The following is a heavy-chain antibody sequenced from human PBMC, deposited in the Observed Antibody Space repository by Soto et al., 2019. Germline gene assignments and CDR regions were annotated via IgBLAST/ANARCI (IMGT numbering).Heavy chain of an antibody. D-gene: IGHD1-7*01. CDR1: GAPFSGYY. CDR3: ARDLRLGTTGTFHHVSHYGMDV. Sequence: SETLSLTCAVYGAPFSGYYWTWIRQPPGKWLEWIGEINHTGSTKYNPSLKSRVTISLDTSKNQFSLSLRSVPAADTAVYYCARDLRLGTTGTFHHVSHYGMDVWGQGTTVTVSS. J-gene: IGHJ6*02. CDR2: INHTGST. V-gene: IGHV4-34*01.